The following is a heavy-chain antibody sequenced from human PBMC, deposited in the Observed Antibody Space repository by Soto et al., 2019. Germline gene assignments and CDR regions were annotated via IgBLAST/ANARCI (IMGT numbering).Heavy chain of an antibody. J-gene: IGHJ5*02. CDR1: GGTFSSYT. D-gene: IGHD3-22*01. Sequence: ASVKVSCKASGGTFSSYTISWVRQAPGQGLEWMGWISAYNGNTNYAQKLQGRVTMTTDTSTSTAYMELRSLRSDDTAVYYCARSPYDSSGYYYVPQWFDPWGQGTLVTVS. CDR3: ARSPYDSSGYYYVPQWFDP. CDR2: ISAYNGNT. V-gene: IGHV1-18*01.